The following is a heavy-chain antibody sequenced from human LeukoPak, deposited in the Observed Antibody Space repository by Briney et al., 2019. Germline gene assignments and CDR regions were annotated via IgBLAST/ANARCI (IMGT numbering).Heavy chain of an antibody. CDR1: GYTFTSYY. J-gene: IGHJ5*02. Sequence: ASVKVSCKASGYTFTSYYMHWVRQAPGQGLEWMGIINPSGTSTSYAQKFQGRVTMATDTSTSTVYMELSSLRSDDTAVYYCARDWPGPRKWFDPWGQGTLVTVSS. CDR3: ARDWPGPRKWFDP. CDR2: INPSGTST. V-gene: IGHV1-46*01. D-gene: IGHD1-14*01.